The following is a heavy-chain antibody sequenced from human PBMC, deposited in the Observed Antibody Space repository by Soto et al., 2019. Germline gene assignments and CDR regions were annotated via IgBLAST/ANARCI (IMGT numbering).Heavy chain of an antibody. D-gene: IGHD3-9*01. CDR1: NYSFSSFG. J-gene: IGHJ6*02. CDR2: INPSNDNT. CDR3: ARDARGTRGFDEMDI. V-gene: IGHV1-18*01. Sequence: ASVKVSCKASNYSFSSFGISWMRQAPGQGLEWMAWINPSNDNTNYAQSLQGRVTLTTDTSTSTAYMELRSLRSDDTAVYYCARDARGTRGFDEMDIWVQGNTVTVSS.